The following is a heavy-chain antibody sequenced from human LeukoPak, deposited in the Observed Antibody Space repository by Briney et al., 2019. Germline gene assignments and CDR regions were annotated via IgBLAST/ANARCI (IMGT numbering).Heavy chain of an antibody. CDR2: FDPEDGET. D-gene: IGHD3-10*01. CDR3: ATGLMVRGVLDAFDI. V-gene: IGHV1-24*01. CDR1: GYTLTELS. J-gene: IGHJ3*02. Sequence: GASVKVSCKVSGYTLTELSMHWVRQAPGKGLERMGGFDPEDGETIYAQKFQGRVTMTEDTSTDTAYMELSSLRSEDTAVYYCATGLMVRGVLDAFDIWGQGTMVTVSS.